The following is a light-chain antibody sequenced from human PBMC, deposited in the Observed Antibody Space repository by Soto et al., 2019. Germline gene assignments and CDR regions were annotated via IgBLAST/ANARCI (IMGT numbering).Light chain of an antibody. J-gene: IGLJ2*01. CDR2: EVS. Sequence: QSALTQPPSASGSPGQSVTISCTGTSSDVGGYNYVSWYQQHPGKAPKLMIYEVSKRPSGVPDRFSGSMSGNTASLTVSGLQAEDEADYYCSSYADINNVVLGGGTKLTVL. CDR1: SSDVGGYNY. V-gene: IGLV2-8*01. CDR3: SSYADINNVV.